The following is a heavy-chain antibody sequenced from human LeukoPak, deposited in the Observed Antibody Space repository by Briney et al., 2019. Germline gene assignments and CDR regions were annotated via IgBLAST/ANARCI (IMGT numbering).Heavy chain of an antibody. CDR3: ARAGSGSGWYFDY. Sequence: ASVKVSFKASGYDFTSVGITWVRRAPGQGLEWMGWISPYNGNTRYAQKFQGRVAMTTDTSTTTAYMELRGLRFNDTAVYYCARAGSGSGWYFDYWGQGTLVTVSS. CDR1: GYDFTSVG. J-gene: IGHJ4*02. D-gene: IGHD6-19*01. V-gene: IGHV1-18*01. CDR2: ISPYNGNT.